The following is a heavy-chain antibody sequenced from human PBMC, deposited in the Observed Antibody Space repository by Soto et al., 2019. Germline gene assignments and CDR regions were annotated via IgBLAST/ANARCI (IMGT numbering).Heavy chain of an antibody. CDR3: ARSADSGYDYYFDY. V-gene: IGHV4-39*07. CDR2: IYYSGST. J-gene: IGHJ4*02. D-gene: IGHD5-12*01. Sequence: SETLSLTCTVSGGSISSSSYYWGWIRQPPGKGLEWIGSIYYSGSTYYNPSLKSRVTISVDTSKNQFSLKLSSVTAADTSGYYCARSADSGYDYYFDYWGQGTLVTVSS. CDR1: GGSISSSSYY.